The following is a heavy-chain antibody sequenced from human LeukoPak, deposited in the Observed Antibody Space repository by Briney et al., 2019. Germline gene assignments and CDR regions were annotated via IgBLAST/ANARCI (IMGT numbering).Heavy chain of an antibody. V-gene: IGHV1-2*02. Sequence: VASVKVSCKASGYTFTGYYMHWVRQAPGQGLEWMGWINPNSGGTNYAQKFQGRVTMTRDTSISTAYMELSRLRSDDTAVYYCARVSHLRAAAGTGVGYWGQGTLDTVSS. CDR2: INPNSGGT. D-gene: IGHD6-13*01. CDR1: GYTFTGYY. J-gene: IGHJ4*02. CDR3: ARVSHLRAAAGTGVGY.